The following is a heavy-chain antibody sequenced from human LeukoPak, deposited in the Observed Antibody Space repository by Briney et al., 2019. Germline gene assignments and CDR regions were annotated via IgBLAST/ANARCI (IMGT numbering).Heavy chain of an antibody. CDR3: AKGGVVVVAATYFDY. Sequence: PGRSLRLSCAASGFTFDDHAMHWVRQAPGKGLEWVSGISWNSGSIGYADSVKGRFTISRDNAKNSLYLQMNSLRAEDMALYYCAKGGVVVVAATYFDYWGQGTLVTVSS. CDR2: ISWNSGSI. V-gene: IGHV3-9*03. J-gene: IGHJ4*02. CDR1: GFTFDDHA. D-gene: IGHD2-15*01.